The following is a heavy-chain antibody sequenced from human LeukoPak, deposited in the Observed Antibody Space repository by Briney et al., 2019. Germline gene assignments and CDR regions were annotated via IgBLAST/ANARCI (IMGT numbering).Heavy chain of an antibody. CDR3: AKDGEMATLYYFDY. CDR2: ISYDGSNK. J-gene: IGHJ4*02. Sequence: GRSLRLSCAASGFTFSSCGMHWVRQAPGKGLEWVAVISYDGSNKYYADSVKGRFTISRDNSKNTLYLQMNSLRAEDTAVYYCAKDGEMATLYYFDYWGQGTLVTVSS. CDR1: GFTFSSCG. V-gene: IGHV3-30*18. D-gene: IGHD5-24*01.